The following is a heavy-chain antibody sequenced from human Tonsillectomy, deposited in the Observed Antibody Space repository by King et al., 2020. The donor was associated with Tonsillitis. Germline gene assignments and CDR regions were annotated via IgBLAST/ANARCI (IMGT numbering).Heavy chain of an antibody. CDR2: IDDSGDSS. V-gene: IGHV3-23*04. J-gene: IGHJ2*01. CDR1: GFTFSNYA. Sequence: VQLVQSGGGLVQPGGSLRLSCAASGFTFSNYAMNWVRQAPGKGLEWVSTIDDSGDSSFYADSVQGRFTISRDNYKNTLYLQMNILRPGDTAVYYCAKAEVDTAMVRNWYFDLWGRGTLVTVSS. D-gene: IGHD5-18*01. CDR3: AKAEVDTAMVRNWYFDL.